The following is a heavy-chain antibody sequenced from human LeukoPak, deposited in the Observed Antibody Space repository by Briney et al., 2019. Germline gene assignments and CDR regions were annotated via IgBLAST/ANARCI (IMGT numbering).Heavy chain of an antibody. Sequence: GGSLRLSCAASGFSFSNYAMSWVRQAPGKGLEWVSAISGRGANTYYADSVKGRFSISRDNSKNTLYLQMNSLRAEDTAVYYCAKAVRQYYYDSSGYYRPRGYFDYWGQGTLVTVSS. CDR3: AKAVRQYYYDSSGYYRPRGYFDY. CDR1: GFSFSNYA. J-gene: IGHJ4*02. CDR2: ISGRGANT. D-gene: IGHD3-22*01. V-gene: IGHV3-23*01.